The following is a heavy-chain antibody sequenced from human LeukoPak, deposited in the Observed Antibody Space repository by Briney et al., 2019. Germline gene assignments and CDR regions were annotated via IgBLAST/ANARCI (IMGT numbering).Heavy chain of an antibody. D-gene: IGHD2-2*01. J-gene: IGHJ4*02. CDR2: IYYSGST. Sequence: PSETLSLTCTVSGGSISSGGYYWSWIRQHPGKGLEWIGYIYYSGSTYYNPSLKSRVTISVDTSKNQISLKLSSVTAADTAVYYCARSSGVPAAGGYYFDYWGQGTLVTVSS. V-gene: IGHV4-31*03. CDR3: ARSSGVPAAGGYYFDY. CDR1: GGSISSGGYY.